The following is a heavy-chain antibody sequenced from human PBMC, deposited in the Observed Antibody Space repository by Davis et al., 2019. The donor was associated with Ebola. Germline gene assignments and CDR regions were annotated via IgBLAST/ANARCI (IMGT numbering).Heavy chain of an antibody. CDR3: ARGVVAAPGDNWFDP. CDR1: GFTFSSYD. Sequence: GEFLKISCAASGFTFSSYDMHWVRQATGKGLEWVSAIGTAGDTYYPGSVKGRFTISRENAKNSLYLQMNSLRAGDTAVYYCARGVVAAPGDNWFDPWGQGTLVTVSS. J-gene: IGHJ5*02. CDR2: IGTAGDT. V-gene: IGHV3-13*01. D-gene: IGHD2-15*01.